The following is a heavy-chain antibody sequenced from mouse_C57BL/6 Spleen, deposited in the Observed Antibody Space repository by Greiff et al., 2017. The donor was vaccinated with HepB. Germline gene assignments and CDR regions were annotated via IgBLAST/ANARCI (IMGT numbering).Heavy chain of an antibody. J-gene: IGHJ3*01. Sequence: QVQLQQSGAELARPGASVKLSCKASGYTFTSYGISWVKQRTGQGLEWIGEIYPRSGNTYYNEKFKGKATLTADKSSSTAYMEFRSLTSEDSGVYFGARGANGNYLAYWGQGTLVTVSA. D-gene: IGHD2-1*01. V-gene: IGHV1-81*01. CDR2: IYPRSGNT. CDR1: GYTFTSYG. CDR3: ARGANGNYLAY.